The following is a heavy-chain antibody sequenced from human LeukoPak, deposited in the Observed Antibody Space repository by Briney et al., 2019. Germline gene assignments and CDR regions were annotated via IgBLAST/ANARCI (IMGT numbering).Heavy chain of an antibody. J-gene: IGHJ5*02. CDR2: ISYDGSNK. CDR1: GFTFSSYG. Sequence: GGSLRLSCAASGFTFSSYGMHWVRQAPGKGLEWVAVISYDGSNKYYADSVKGRFTISRDNSKDTLYLQMNSPRAEDTAVYYCAKKAGDLYGSGNWFDPWGQGTLVTVSS. D-gene: IGHD3-10*01. V-gene: IGHV3-30*18. CDR3: AKKAGDLYGSGNWFDP.